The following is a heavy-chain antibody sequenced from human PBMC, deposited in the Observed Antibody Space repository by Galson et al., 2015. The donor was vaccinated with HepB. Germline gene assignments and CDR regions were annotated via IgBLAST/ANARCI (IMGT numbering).Heavy chain of an antibody. V-gene: IGHV3-30-3*01. Sequence: SLRLSCAASGFTFRSYTFHWVRQSPGKGLEWVAVISYDGSNKDYADSVKGRFSISRDNAKNTVYLQMNSPCAEDTALYSCARDPRTGYSSTWYTYYFDAWGQGTLVTVSS. CDR1: GFTFRSYT. CDR3: ARDPRTGYSSTWYTYYFDA. CDR2: ISYDGSNK. D-gene: IGHD6-13*01. J-gene: IGHJ4*02.